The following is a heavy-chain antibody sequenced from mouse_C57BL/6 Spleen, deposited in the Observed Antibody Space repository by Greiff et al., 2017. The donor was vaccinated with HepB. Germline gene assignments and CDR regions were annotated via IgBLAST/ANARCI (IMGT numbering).Heavy chain of an antibody. V-gene: IGHV1-22*01. D-gene: IGHD4-1*01. CDR2: INPNNGGT. J-gene: IGHJ1*03. CDR1: GYTFTDYN. CDR3: ARWRDWAYWYFDV. Sequence: EVQLQQSGPELVKPGASVKMSCKASGYTFTDYNMHWVKQSHGKSLEWIGYINPNNGGTSYNQKFKGKATLTVHKSSSTAYMELRSLTSEDSAVYVWARWRDWAYWYFDVWGTGATFTVSS.